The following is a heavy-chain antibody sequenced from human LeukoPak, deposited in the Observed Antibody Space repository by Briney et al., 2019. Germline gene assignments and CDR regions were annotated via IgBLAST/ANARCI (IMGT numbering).Heavy chain of an antibody. V-gene: IGHV3-48*03. CDR3: ARDATPQYSSGWVFFDS. J-gene: IGHJ4*02. CDR1: GFTFSTFE. Sequence: GGSLRLSCAASGFTFSTFEMDWVRQAPGKGLEWVSYISSSGNTIHYADSVKGRFTISRDNAKNSLYLQMDSLRADDTAVYYCARDATPQYSSGWVFFDSWGQGTLVTVSS. D-gene: IGHD6-19*01. CDR2: ISSSGNTI.